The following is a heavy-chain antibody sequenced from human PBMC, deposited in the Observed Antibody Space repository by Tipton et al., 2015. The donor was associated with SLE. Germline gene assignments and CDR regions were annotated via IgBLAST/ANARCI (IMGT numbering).Heavy chain of an antibody. J-gene: IGHJ3*01. D-gene: IGHD3-16*01. CDR3: AKYAGGSMRDV. Sequence: TLSLTCTVSGGSISSHYWSWIRQPPGKGLEWIGYIHYSGSTNYNPSLKSRVTISVDTSKNSFSVNLSSVTAADTAVYYCAKYAGGSMRDVWGQGTMVTVSS. CDR1: GGSISSHY. V-gene: IGHV4-59*11. CDR2: IHYSGST.